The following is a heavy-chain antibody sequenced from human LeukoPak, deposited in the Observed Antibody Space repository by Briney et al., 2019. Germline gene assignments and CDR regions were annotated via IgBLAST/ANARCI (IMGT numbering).Heavy chain of an antibody. J-gene: IGHJ4*02. D-gene: IGHD3-9*01. V-gene: IGHV1-69*04. CDR1: GGTFSSYA. CDR2: IIPILGIA. Sequence: SVKVSCKASGGTFSSYAISWVRQAPGQGLEWMGRIIPILGIANYAQKFQGRVTITADKSTSTAYMELSSLRSEDTAVYYCARAWGGGDDILTGYYSDFWGQGTLVTVSS. CDR3: ARAWGGGDDILTGYYSDF.